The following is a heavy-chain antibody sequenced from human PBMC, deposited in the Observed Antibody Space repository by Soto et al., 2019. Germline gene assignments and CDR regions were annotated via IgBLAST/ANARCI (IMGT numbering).Heavy chain of an antibody. V-gene: IGHV4-59*01. J-gene: IGHJ4*02. CDR3: TKYRRTDAESYSFDY. CDR2: IHYSGST. Sequence: SETLSLTCTVSGGTISGSYWSLIRQAPGKVLEWVGYIHYSGSTNYNPSLKSRVTMSVDSAKNQFSLQLSSVTAADTAVYFCTKYRRTDAESYSFDYWGQGALVTVSS. CDR1: GGTISGSY. D-gene: IGHD2-2*01.